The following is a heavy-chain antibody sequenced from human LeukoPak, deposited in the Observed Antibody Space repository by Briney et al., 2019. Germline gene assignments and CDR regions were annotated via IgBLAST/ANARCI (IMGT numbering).Heavy chain of an antibody. D-gene: IGHD3-3*01. CDR3: ASRGRMVSDFWSGYWSPIDY. Sequence: PETLCLTSAVSGVSITGSNWCSWVRPPPAQGLEWIGEIYHSGSTNYNASLKSRVTISVDKSKNQFSLKLSSVTAADSAVYYCASRGRMVSDFWSGYWSPIDYWGQGTLVTVSS. CDR1: GVSITGSNW. CDR2: IYHSGST. V-gene: IGHV4-4*03. J-gene: IGHJ4*02.